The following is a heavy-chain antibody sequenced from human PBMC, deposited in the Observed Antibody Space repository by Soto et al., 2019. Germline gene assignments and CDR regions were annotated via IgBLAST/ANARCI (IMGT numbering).Heavy chain of an antibody. CDR2: IYYSGST. CDR3: ARGALRYDFWSGYYRYYYYGMDV. CDR1: GGSISSGDYY. Sequence: SETLSLTCTVSGGSISSGDYYWSWIRQPPGKGLEWIGHIYYSGSTYYNPSLKSRVTISVDTSKNQFSLNLSSVTAADTAVYYCARGALRYDFWSGYYRYYYYGMDVWGQGTTVTVSS. J-gene: IGHJ6*02. V-gene: IGHV4-30-4*01. D-gene: IGHD3-3*01.